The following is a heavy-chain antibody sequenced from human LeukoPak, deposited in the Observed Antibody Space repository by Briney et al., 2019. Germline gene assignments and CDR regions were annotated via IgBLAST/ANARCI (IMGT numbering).Heavy chain of an antibody. D-gene: IGHD3-10*01. CDR2: IFHSGST. J-gene: IGHJ4*02. Sequence: SETLSLTCTVSGGSISSYYWSWIRQPPGKGLEWIGYIFHSGSTNYNPSLKSRVTISVDTSKNQFSLKPSSVTAADTAVYYCARRAGYGSGSYYWGQGTLVTVSS. CDR1: GGSISSYY. V-gene: IGHV4-59*08. CDR3: ARRAGYGSGSYY.